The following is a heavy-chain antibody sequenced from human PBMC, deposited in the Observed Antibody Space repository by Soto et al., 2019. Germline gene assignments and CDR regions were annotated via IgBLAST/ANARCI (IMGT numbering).Heavy chain of an antibody. CDR1: GGSTSSSDW. D-gene: IGHD1-26*01. Sequence: QVHLQESGPGQVKPSETLSLTCAISGGSTSSSDWWTWVRQPPGEGLEWIGEIHRAGFTNYNSSLKSRLTISLDHSRNQFSLSLTSVTAADAAVYFCAGRPEIHPRWGQGILVPVYS. CDR3: AGRPEIHPR. V-gene: IGHV4-4*02. CDR2: IHRAGFT. J-gene: IGHJ4*02.